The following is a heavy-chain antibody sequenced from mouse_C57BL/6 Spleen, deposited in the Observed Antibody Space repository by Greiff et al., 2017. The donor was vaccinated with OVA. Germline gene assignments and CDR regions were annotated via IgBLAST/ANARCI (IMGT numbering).Heavy chain of an antibody. CDR3: ERYGYYAMDD. Sequence: QVQLQQSGAELVKPGASVKMSCKASGYTFTSYWITWVQQRPGQGLEWIGDIYPGSGSTNYNEKFKSKATLTVDTSSSTALMQLSSLTSENAAVYYCERYGYYAMDDWGQGTSVTVSS. D-gene: IGHD1-1*02. V-gene: IGHV1-55*01. J-gene: IGHJ4*01. CDR1: GYTFTSYW. CDR2: IYPGSGST.